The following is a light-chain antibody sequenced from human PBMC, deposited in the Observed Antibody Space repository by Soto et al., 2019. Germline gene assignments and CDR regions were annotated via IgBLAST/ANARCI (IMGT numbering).Light chain of an antibody. CDR1: SRDVGTFNL. CDR3: CSYAGTWV. V-gene: IGLV2-23*01. CDR2: EGN. J-gene: IGLJ3*02. Sequence: QSALTQPASVSGSPGQSITISCTGTSRDVGTFNLVSWYQQHPGKAPKLMIFEGNKRPSGVSNRFSGSKSGNTASLTISGLQANDEADYYCCSYAGTWVFGGGTKLTVL.